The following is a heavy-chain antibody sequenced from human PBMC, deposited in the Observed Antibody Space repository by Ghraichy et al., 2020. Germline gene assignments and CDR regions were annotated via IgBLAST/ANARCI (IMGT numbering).Heavy chain of an antibody. CDR1: GFTFSTYP. Sequence: GGSLRLSCSGSGFTFSTYPMHWVRQAPGKGLKYVAAISGDGEETFYADSVRGRFTISRDNSRNTVYLQLSSLRPEDTAVYYCVKVSSAAAPFYYSWGQGTLVTVSS. CDR3: VKVSSAAAPFYYS. D-gene: IGHD6-13*01. V-gene: IGHV3-64D*06. CDR2: ISGDGEET. J-gene: IGHJ4*02.